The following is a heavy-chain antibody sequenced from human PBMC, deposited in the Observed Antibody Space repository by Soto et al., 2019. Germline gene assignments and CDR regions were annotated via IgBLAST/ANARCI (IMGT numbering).Heavy chain of an antibody. Sequence: GASVKVSCKASGGTFSSYTISWVRQAPGQGLEWMGRIIPILGIANYAQKFQGRVTITADKSTSTAYMELSSLRSEDTAVYYCAKDSWSGPPFDDRGQRTLVTVSS. CDR2: IIPILGIA. CDR1: GGTFSSYT. V-gene: IGHV1-69*04. J-gene: IGHJ4*02. CDR3: AKDSWSGPPFDD. D-gene: IGHD3-10*01.